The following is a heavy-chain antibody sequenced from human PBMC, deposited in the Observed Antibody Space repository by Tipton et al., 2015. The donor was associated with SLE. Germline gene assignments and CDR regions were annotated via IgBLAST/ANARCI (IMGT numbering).Heavy chain of an antibody. Sequence: TLSLTCTVSGGSISSHYWSWFRQPPGKGLEWIGDIYYIGSTNYNPSPKSRVTISVDTSKNQFSLKLSSVTAADTAVYYCARDLGYCSGGGCYNWFDPWGQGTLVTVSS. V-gene: IGHV4-59*11. CDR2: IYYIGST. J-gene: IGHJ5*02. CDR1: GGSISSHY. D-gene: IGHD2-15*01. CDR3: ARDLGYCSGGGCYNWFDP.